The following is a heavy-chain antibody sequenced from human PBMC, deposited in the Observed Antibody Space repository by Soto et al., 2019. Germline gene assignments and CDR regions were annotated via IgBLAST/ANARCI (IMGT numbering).Heavy chain of an antibody. CDR1: GGSISSGGYY. V-gene: IGHV4-31*03. Sequence: QVQLQASGPGLVKPSQTLSLTCTVSGGSISSGGYYWSWIRQHPGQGLEWLGYIYYSGSTYYNPSLKSRVTISVDTAKTQFSLKLSAVTAADTAVYYCAKDSEAVAGSRSDAFDSWGQGTMVTVSS. D-gene: IGHD6-19*01. CDR3: AKDSEAVAGSRSDAFDS. J-gene: IGHJ3*02. CDR2: IYYSGST.